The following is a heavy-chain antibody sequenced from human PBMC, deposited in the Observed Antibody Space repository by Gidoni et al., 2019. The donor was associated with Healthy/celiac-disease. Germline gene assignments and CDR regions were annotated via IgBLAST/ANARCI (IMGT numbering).Heavy chain of an antibody. CDR2: ST. J-gene: IGHJ4*02. D-gene: IGHD2-21*02. Sequence: STNYNPSLKSRVTISVDTSKNQFSLKLSSVTAADTAVYYCATSPPGVVTASLGYWGQGTLVTVSS. V-gene: IGHV4-59*01. CDR3: ATSPPGVVTASLGY.